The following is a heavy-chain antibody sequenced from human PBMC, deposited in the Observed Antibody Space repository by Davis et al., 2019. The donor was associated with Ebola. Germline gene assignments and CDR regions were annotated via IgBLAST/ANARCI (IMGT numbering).Heavy chain of an antibody. D-gene: IGHD2-15*01. V-gene: IGHV2-5*02. CDR3: ARFVLAAPVGGASDF. CDR1: GFSLITVGVG. CDR2: IYWDDDK. J-gene: IGHJ3*01. Sequence: SGPTLVKPTQTLTLTCSFSGFSLITVGVGVGWIRQPPGKALEWLAVIYWDDDKRYSPSLESRLTIIKDTSKNQVVLIMTNMDPVDTATYYCARFVLAAPVGGASDFWGQGTMVTVSA.